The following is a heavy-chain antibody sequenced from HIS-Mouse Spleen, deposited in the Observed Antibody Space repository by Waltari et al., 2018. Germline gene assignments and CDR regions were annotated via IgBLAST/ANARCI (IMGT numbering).Heavy chain of an antibody. Sequence: QVQLQQWGAGRLKPSATLSLTCAVYGGSFSGYYWSWIRQPPGRGLEWIGEINHSGSTNYNPSLKSRVTISVDTSKNQFSLKLSSVTAADTAVYYCARMGPASGSYGDYWGQGTLVTVSS. CDR1: GGSFSGYY. J-gene: IGHJ4*02. CDR2: INHSGST. V-gene: IGHV4-34*01. D-gene: IGHD1-26*01. CDR3: ARMGPASGSYGDY.